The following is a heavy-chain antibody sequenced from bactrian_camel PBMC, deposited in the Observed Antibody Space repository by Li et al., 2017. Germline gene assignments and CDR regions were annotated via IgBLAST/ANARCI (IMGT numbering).Heavy chain of an antibody. CDR2: ISTDGTP. Sequence: HVQLVESGGGSVQAGGSLKLSCAASSSISRMCAMGWYRWTPGKERVFVASISTDGTPTCGDSVQGRATISQDNAKNMMYLEINSLKPDDSGLYRCAPAGRSYVDINCRASLGQGTQVTVS. J-gene: IGHJ4*01. D-gene: IGHD7*01. CDR1: SSISRMCA. V-gene: IGHV3S53*01.